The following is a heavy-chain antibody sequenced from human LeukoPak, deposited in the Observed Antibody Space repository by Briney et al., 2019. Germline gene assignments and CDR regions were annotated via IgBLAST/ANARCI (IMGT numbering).Heavy chain of an antibody. D-gene: IGHD2-15*01. CDR3: ARRRRVAAREGMYYFDY. Sequence: PGESLKISCKGSGYSFTSYWIGWVRQMPGKGLEWMGIIYPGDSDTRYSPSFQGQVTISADKSISTAYLQWSSLKASDTAMYYCARRRRVAAREGMYYFDYWGQGTLVTVSS. V-gene: IGHV5-51*01. CDR1: GYSFTSYW. CDR2: IYPGDSDT. J-gene: IGHJ4*02.